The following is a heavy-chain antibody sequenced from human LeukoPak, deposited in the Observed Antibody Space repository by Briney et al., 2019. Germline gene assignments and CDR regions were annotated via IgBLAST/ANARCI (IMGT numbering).Heavy chain of an antibody. CDR1: GGSISTYY. J-gene: IGHJ3*02. Sequence: SETLSLTCTVSGGSISTYYWSWIRQPPGKRLEWIGYVDYAGITDFNPSLKSRVTISVDTSKNQFSLKLSSVTAADTAVYYCAREAGLLWFGDWIGPFDIWGQGTMVTVSS. CDR3: AREAGLLWFGDWIGPFDI. V-gene: IGHV4-59*01. CDR2: VDYAGIT. D-gene: IGHD3-10*01.